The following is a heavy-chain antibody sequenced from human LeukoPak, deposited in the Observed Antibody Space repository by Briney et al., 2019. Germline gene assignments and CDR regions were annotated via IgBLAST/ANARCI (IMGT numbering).Heavy chain of an antibody. CDR3: AKDRTGYSYGSAFDY. CDR1: GFTFDDYA. D-gene: IGHD5-18*01. V-gene: IGHV3-9*01. Sequence: GGSLRLSCAASGFTFDDYAMHWVRQAPGKGLEWVSGISWNSGSIGYADSVKGRFTISRDNAKNSQYLQMNSLRAEDTALYYCAKDRTGYSYGSAFDYWGQGTLVTVSS. CDR2: ISWNSGSI. J-gene: IGHJ4*02.